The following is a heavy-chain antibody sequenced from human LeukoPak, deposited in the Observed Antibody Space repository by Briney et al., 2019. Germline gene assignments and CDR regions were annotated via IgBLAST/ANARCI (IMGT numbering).Heavy chain of an antibody. CDR2: IYYNGNT. CDR3: AKTAVDTGPYDY. Sequence: PSETLSLTCSVSDGSINSYYWNWIRQPPGKGLEWIGYIYYNGNTNYSPSLKSRVTMSVDTSKNLFSLKLSSVTAADTAVYYCAKTAVDTGPYDYWGQGTLVTVSS. J-gene: IGHJ4*02. V-gene: IGHV4-59*01. D-gene: IGHD1-14*01. CDR1: DGSINSYY.